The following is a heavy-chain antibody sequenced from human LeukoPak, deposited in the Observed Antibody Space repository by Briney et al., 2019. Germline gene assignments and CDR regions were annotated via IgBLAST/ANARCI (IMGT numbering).Heavy chain of an antibody. CDR3: ARVPSLIAFDI. J-gene: IGHJ3*02. CDR1: GGSISSYY. Sequence: SETLSLTCTVSGGSISSYYWSWIRQPPGKGLEWIGYIFYIGSTNYNPSLKSRVTMSVDTSKNQFSLKLSSVTAADTAVYYCARVPSLIAFDIWGQGTMVTVSS. CDR2: IFYIGST. V-gene: IGHV4-59*01.